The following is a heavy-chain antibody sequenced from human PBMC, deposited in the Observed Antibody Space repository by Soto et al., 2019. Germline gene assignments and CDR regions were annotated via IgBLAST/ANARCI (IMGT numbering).Heavy chain of an antibody. CDR3: AKDVVVGATTGLGDYYYYYGMDV. Sequence: QVQLVESGGGVVQPVRSLRLSCAASGFTFSSYGMHWVRQAPGKGLEWVAVISYDGSNKYYADSVKGRFTISRDNSPNTLYLQMNSLRAEDTAVYYCAKDVVVGATTGLGDYYYYYGMDVWGQGTTVTVSS. CDR2: ISYDGSNK. CDR1: GFTFSSYG. D-gene: IGHD1-26*01. V-gene: IGHV3-30*18. J-gene: IGHJ6*02.